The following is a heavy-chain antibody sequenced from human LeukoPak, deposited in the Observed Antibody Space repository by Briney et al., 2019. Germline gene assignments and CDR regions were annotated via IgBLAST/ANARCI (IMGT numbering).Heavy chain of an antibody. D-gene: IGHD2-2*01. V-gene: IGHV4-59*11. J-gene: IGHJ4*02. CDR2: IYYTGTT. CDR1: GGSLSSHY. CDR3: ARFSSGCSTASCYLTN. Sequence: SETLSLTCSVGGGSLSSHYWSWIRQPSGKGLELVGHIYYTGTTFYNPSLNSRVTISLDTSRNQFSLRLTSVTAADTAVYYCARFSSGCSTASCYLTNWGQGTLVTVSS.